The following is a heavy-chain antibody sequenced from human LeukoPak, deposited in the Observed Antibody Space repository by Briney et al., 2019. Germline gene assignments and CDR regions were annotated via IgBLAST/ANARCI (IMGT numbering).Heavy chain of an antibody. CDR2: IKQDGSEK. V-gene: IGHV3-7*01. D-gene: IGHD3-22*01. CDR3: ARGGRYYDSSGYYQIDY. CDR1: GFTFSSYW. J-gene: IGHJ4*02. Sequence: GGSLRLSCAASGFTFSSYWMSWVRQAPGKGLEWVANIKQDGSEKYYVDSVKGRFTISRDNAKNSLYLQMNSLRAEDTVVYYCARGGRYYDSSGYYQIDYWGQGTLVTVSS.